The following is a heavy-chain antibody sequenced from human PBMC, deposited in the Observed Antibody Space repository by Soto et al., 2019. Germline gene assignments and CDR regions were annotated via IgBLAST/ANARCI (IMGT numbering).Heavy chain of an antibody. CDR2: ISGSAGST. J-gene: IGHJ4*02. CDR3: TKDLWPYLPAGGEFDS. D-gene: IGHD3-16*01. CDR1: GFTFSSYA. Sequence: EVQLLESGGGLVQPGGSLRLSCAASGFTFSSYAMSWVRQAPGKGLEWVSAISGSAGSTYYADSVKGRFTISRDNSKSTLYLQMTSLRAEDTAVFYCTKDLWPYLPAGGEFDSWGQGTLVTVSS. V-gene: IGHV3-23*01.